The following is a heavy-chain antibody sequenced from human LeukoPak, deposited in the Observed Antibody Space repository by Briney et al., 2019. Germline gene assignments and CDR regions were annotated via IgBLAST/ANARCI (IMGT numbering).Heavy chain of an antibody. CDR1: GFTFSSYG. CDR3: AKEHYYDSSGYYVNHAFDI. Sequence: GRSLRLSCAASGFTFSSYGMHWVRQTPGKGLEWVAVISYDGSNKYYADSVKGRFTISSDNSKNTLYLQMNSLRAEDTAVYYCAKEHYYDSSGYYVNHAFDIWGQGTMVTVSS. D-gene: IGHD3-22*01. J-gene: IGHJ3*02. V-gene: IGHV3-30*18. CDR2: ISYDGSNK.